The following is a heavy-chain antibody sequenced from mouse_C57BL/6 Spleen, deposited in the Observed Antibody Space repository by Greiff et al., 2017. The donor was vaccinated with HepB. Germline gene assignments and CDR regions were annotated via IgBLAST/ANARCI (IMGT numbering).Heavy chain of an antibody. CDR1: GYTFTSYW. CDR3: ARGDDYGSSYWAMDY. V-gene: IGHV1-52*01. Sequence: QLQQPGAELVRPGSSVKLSCKASGYTFTSYWMHWVKQRPIQGLEWIGNIDPSDSETHYNQKFKDKATLTVDKSSTTAYMQLSSLTSEDSAVYYCARGDDYGSSYWAMDYWGQGTSVTVSS. J-gene: IGHJ4*01. CDR2: IDPSDSET. D-gene: IGHD1-1*01.